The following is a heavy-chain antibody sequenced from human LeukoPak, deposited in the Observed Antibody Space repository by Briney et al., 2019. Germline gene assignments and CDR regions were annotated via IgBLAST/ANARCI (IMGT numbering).Heavy chain of an antibody. V-gene: IGHV3-21*04. CDR3: TKNEYSSSSMDAFDM. D-gene: IGHD6-6*01. CDR1: GFTFSSYS. J-gene: IGHJ3*02. Sequence: GGSLRLSCAASGFTFSSYSMNWVRQAPGKGLEWVSSISSSSSYIYYADSVKGRFTISRDNAKNSLYLQMNSLRAEDTAVYYCTKNEYSSSSMDAFDMWGQGTMVTVSS. CDR2: ISSSSSYI.